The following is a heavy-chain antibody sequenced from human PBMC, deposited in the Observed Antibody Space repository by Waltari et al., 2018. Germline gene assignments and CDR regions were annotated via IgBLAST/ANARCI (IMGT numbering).Heavy chain of an antibody. J-gene: IGHJ4*01. CDR1: GFSLSNSW. CDR2: INHDGSEI. CDR3: SWSLDY. Sequence: EVQLVESGGGLVEHGGSLRLSGAASGFSLSNSWMDWIRQAPGKGLEWVANINHDGSEISYVDSVKGRVTISRDNAKNSLYLQMNSLRAEDTAIYYCSWSLDYLGHGTLVTVSS. V-gene: IGHV3-7*01.